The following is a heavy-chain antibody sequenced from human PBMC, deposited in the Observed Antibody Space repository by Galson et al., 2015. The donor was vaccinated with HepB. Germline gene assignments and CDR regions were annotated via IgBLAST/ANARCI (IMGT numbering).Heavy chain of an antibody. CDR2: ISSSSSYI. D-gene: IGHD2-15*01. CDR3: ARGVVAAPSGFDP. CDR1: GFTFSSYS. J-gene: IGHJ5*02. Sequence: SLRLSCAASGFTFSSYSMNWVRQAPGKGLEWVSSISSSSSYIYYADSVKGRFTISRDNAKNSLYLQMNSLRAEDTAVYYCARGVVAAPSGFDPWGQGTLVTVSS. V-gene: IGHV3-21*01.